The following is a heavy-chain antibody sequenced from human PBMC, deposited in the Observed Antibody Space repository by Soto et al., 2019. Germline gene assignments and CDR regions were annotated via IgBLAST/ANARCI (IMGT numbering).Heavy chain of an antibody. V-gene: IGHV4-4*07. CDR1: GGSISEKY. CDR2: IFSNGHT. J-gene: IGHJ5*02. Sequence: SETLSLTCIVSGGSISEKYWNWVRQPPGKGLEWIGHIFSNGHTNYNPSLKSRVTMSVDTSKNQFSLRLTSVTAADTAVYYCVAGPATSCLNGLEPWGRGTMVTVSS. CDR3: VAGPATSCLNGLEP.